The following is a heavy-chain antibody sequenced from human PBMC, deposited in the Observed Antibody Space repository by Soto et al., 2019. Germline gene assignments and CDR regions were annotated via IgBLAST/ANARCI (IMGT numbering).Heavy chain of an antibody. CDR1: GFTFSSFW. J-gene: IGHJ6*02. Sequence: PGGSLRLSCAASGFTFSSFWMSWARQAPGKGLEWVANIKTDGSERYYMDSVRGRFTISRDNSRNIFYLQMNSLTGEDTAVYYCTRDGSPFALDVWGLGTSVTVSS. CDR3: TRDGSPFALDV. V-gene: IGHV3-7*03. CDR2: IKTDGSER.